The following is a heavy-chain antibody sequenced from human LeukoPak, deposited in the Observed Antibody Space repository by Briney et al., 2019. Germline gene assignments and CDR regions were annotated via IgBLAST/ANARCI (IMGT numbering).Heavy chain of an antibody. Sequence: SETLSLTCTVSGGSISSSSYYWGWIRQPPGKGLEWIGSIYYSGSTYYNPSLKSRVTISVDTSKNQFSLKLSSVTAADTAVYYCAKGTSSGWYYFDYWGQGTLVTVSS. D-gene: IGHD6-19*01. V-gene: IGHV4-39*07. J-gene: IGHJ4*02. CDR3: AKGTSSGWYYFDY. CDR1: GGSISSSSYY. CDR2: IYYSGST.